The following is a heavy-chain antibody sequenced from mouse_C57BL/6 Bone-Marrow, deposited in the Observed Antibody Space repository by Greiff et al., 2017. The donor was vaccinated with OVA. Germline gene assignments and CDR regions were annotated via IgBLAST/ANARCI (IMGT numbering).Heavy chain of an antibody. Sequence: EVQLQQSGPELVKPGASVKISCKASGYSFTGYYMNWVKQSPEKSLEWIGEINPSTGGTTYNQKFKAKATLTVDKSSSTAYMQLKSLTSEDAAVYYCAREYDYDEYWGQGTSVTVSS. CDR2: INPSTGGT. CDR1: GYSFTGYY. J-gene: IGHJ4*01. CDR3: AREYDYDEY. V-gene: IGHV1-42*01. D-gene: IGHD2-4*01.